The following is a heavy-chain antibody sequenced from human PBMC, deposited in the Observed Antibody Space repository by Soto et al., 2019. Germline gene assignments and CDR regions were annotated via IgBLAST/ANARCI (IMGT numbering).Heavy chain of an antibody. CDR1: GYTFTSYD. J-gene: IGHJ4*02. CDR2: MNPNSGNT. Sequence: RASVKVSCKASGYTFTSYDINWVRQATGQGLEWMGWMNPNSGNTGYAQKFQGRVTMTRNTSISTAYMELSSLRSEDTALYYCARDWGTGFYHFDSWGQGTLVTVSS. CDR3: ARDWGTGFYHFDS. D-gene: IGHD6-19*01. V-gene: IGHV1-8*01.